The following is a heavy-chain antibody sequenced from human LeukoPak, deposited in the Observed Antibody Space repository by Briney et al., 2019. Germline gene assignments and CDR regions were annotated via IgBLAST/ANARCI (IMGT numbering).Heavy chain of an antibody. CDR2: ISDSSTYI. V-gene: IGHV3-21*01. Sequence: GGSLRLSCAASGFTFSSYSMNWVRQAPGKGLEWVSSISDSSTYIYYADSVKGRFTISRDNPKNSLYLQMNSLRAEDTAVYYCARDLRSSGWYYFDYWGQGTLVTVSS. D-gene: IGHD6-19*01. J-gene: IGHJ4*02. CDR1: GFTFSSYS. CDR3: ARDLRSSGWYYFDY.